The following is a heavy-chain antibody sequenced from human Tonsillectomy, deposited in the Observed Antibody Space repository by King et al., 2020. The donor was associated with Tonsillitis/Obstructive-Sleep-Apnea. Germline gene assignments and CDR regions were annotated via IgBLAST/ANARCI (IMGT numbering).Heavy chain of an antibody. D-gene: IGHD3-10*01. V-gene: IGHV4-4*02. J-gene: IGHJ4*02. Sequence: LPLQESGPGLVKPSGTLSLTCAVSGGSISSPNWWSWVRQPPGRGLEWIGEIYHSGTTNYNPSLQSRVTIPVDKSKNHFSLKLNSVTAADTAVYYCARVEGSGSYSPFDSWGRGTLVTVSS. CDR1: GGSISSPNW. CDR2: IYHSGTT. CDR3: ARVEGSGSYSPFDS.